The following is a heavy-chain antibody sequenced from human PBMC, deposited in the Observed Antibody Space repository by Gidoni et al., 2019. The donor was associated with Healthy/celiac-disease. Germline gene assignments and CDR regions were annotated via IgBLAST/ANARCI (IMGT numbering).Heavy chain of an antibody. Sequence: EVQLVESGGGLVQPGGSLKLSCAASGFPFSGSAMHWVRQASGKGLEWVGRIRSKANSDATAYAASVKGRFTISRDDSKNTAYLQMNSLKTEDTAVYYCTVYCSSTSCPPDDAFDIWGQGTMVTVSS. V-gene: IGHV3-73*02. CDR2: IRSKANSDAT. CDR1: GFPFSGSA. CDR3: TVYCSSTSCPPDDAFDI. J-gene: IGHJ3*02. D-gene: IGHD2-2*01.